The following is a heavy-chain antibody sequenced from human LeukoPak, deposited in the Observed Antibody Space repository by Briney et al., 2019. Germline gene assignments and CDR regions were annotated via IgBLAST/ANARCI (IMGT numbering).Heavy chain of an antibody. J-gene: IGHJ4*02. CDR2: IYSSGTP. CDR1: GGSTINYF. Sequence: SETLSLTCTVSGGSTINYFGSWIRQPAGKGLEWIGHIYSSGTPHCNPSLNNQVTISLDASTSQFSLHLNSVTAADTAVYFCARAEGSGSGAYTLDYWGQGILVTVSS. CDR3: ARAEGSGSGAYTLDY. V-gene: IGHV4-4*07. D-gene: IGHD3-10*01.